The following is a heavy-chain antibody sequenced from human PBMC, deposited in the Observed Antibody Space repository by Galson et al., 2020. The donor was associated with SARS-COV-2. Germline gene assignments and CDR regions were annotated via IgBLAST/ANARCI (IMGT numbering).Heavy chain of an antibody. V-gene: IGHV4-34*01. CDR2: ISHSGST. CDR1: GGSFSDYS. CDR3: ARGAEERRIIVVVPYYYSYMDV. D-gene: IGHD2-15*01. J-gene: IGHJ6*03. Sequence: SETLSLTCAVYGGSFSDYSWTWVRQPPGKGLEWIGEISHSGSTNYSPSLKGRVFMSVDTSKNQFSLKLSSVTAADTAVYYCARGAEERRIIVVVPYYYSYMDVWGSGTTVTVSS.